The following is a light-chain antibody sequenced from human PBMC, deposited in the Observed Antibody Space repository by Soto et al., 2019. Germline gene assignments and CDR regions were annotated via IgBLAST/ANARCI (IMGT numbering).Light chain of an antibody. CDR3: QQYDSYSWT. CDR1: QSISSW. CDR2: DAS. Sequence: DIQMTQSPSTLSASVGDRVTITCRASQSISSWLAWYQQKPGKAPKLLIYDASSLESGVPSRFSGSRSGTEFTLTISSLQPDHVATYYCQQYDSYSWTFGQGTKVDIK. V-gene: IGKV1-5*01. J-gene: IGKJ1*01.